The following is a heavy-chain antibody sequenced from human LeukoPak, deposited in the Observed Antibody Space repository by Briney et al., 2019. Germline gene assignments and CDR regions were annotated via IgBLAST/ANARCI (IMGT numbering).Heavy chain of an antibody. D-gene: IGHD2-2*01. CDR1: GFTFSSYS. J-gene: IGHJ3*02. Sequence: RPGGSLRLSCAASGFTFSSYSMNWVRQAPGKGLEWVSYISSSSSIIYYADAVKGRFTISRDNAKNSLYLQMNSLRAEDTAVYYCAREGIPAGDLSDAFDIWGQGTMVTVSS. CDR3: AREGIPAGDLSDAFDI. V-gene: IGHV3-48*04. CDR2: ISSSSSII.